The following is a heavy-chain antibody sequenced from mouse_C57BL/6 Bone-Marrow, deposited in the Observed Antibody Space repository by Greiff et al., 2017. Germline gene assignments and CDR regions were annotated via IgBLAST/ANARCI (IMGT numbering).Heavy chain of an antibody. V-gene: IGHV1-69*01. CDR3: ATLFDLDY. CDR1: GYTFTSYW. CDR2: IDPSDSYT. Sequence: QVQLQQPGAELVMPGASVKLSCKASGYTFTSYWMHWVKQRPGQGLEWIGEIDPSDSYTNYNQKFKGKSTLTVDKSSSTAYMQLSSLTSEDSAVYYCATLFDLDYWGQGTTLTVSS. D-gene: IGHD1-1*01. J-gene: IGHJ2*01.